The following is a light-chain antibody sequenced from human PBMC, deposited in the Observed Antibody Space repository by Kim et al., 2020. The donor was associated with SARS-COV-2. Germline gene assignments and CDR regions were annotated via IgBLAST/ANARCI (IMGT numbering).Light chain of an antibody. CDR2: GRN. CDR1: SLRSYY. Sequence: SSELTQDPAVSVALGQTVRITCQGDSLRSYYATWYQQKPGQAPVLVIYGRNSRPSGIPDRFSGSSSRNTASLTITGTQAGDEADYYCNSRDSNDNVVFGGGTQLTVL. CDR3: NSRDSNDNVV. J-gene: IGLJ2*01. V-gene: IGLV3-19*01.